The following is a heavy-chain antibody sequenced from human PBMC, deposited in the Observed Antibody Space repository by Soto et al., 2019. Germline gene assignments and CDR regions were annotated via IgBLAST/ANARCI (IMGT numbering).Heavy chain of an antibody. CDR2: ISGSGGST. V-gene: IGHV3-23*01. CDR1: GFTFSSYA. D-gene: IGHD5-18*01. CDR3: AKGNGYSYGYKDAFDI. J-gene: IGHJ3*02. Sequence: EVQLLESGGGLVQPGGSLRLSCAASGFTFSSYAMSWVRQAPGKGLEWVSAISGSGGSTYYADSVKGRFTISRDNSKNTLYLQMNSLRAEDTAVYYCAKGNGYSYGYKDAFDIWGQGTMVTVSS.